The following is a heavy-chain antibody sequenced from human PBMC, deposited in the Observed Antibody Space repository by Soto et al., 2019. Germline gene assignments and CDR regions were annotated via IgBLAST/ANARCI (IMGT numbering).Heavy chain of an antibody. V-gene: IGHV3-30-3*01. CDR3: AREWELLVFDY. CDR1: GGTFSSYT. Sequence: QVQLVQSGAEVKKPGSSVKVSCKASGGTFSSYTMHWVRQAPGKGLEWVAVISYDGSNKYYADSVKGRFTISRDNSKNTLYLQMNSLRAEDTAVYYCAREWELLVFDYWGQGTLVTVSS. J-gene: IGHJ4*02. CDR2: ISYDGSNK. D-gene: IGHD1-26*01.